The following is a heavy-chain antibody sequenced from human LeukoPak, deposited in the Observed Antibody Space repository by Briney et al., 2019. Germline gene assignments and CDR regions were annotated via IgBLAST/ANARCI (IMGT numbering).Heavy chain of an antibody. Sequence: GGSLRLSCAASGFTFSSYAMHWVRQAPGKGLEWVAVISYDGSNKYYADSVKGRFTISRDNSKNTLYLQMNSLRAEDTAVYYCARGVAARLWYYYYYMDVWGKGTTVTVSS. V-gene: IGHV3-30-3*01. CDR3: ARGVAARLWYYYYYMDV. D-gene: IGHD6-6*01. CDR2: ISYDGSNK. J-gene: IGHJ6*03. CDR1: GFTFSSYA.